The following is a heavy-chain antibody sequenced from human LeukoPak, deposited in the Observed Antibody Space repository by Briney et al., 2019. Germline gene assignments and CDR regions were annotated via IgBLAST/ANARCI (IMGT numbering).Heavy chain of an antibody. D-gene: IGHD2-2*01. Sequence: SGGSLRLSCAASGFTFSSYSMNWVRQAPGKGLEWVSSISSSSSYIYYADSVKGRFTISRDNAKNSLYLQMNSLRAEDTAVYYCARDTLNYCSSTSCYGNWGQGTLVTVSS. CDR2: ISSSSSYI. V-gene: IGHV3-21*01. CDR3: ARDTLNYCSSTSCYGN. CDR1: GFTFSSYS. J-gene: IGHJ4*02.